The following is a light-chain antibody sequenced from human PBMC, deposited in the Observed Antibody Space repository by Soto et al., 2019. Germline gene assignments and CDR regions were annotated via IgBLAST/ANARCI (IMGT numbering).Light chain of an antibody. CDR3: FSYTVSATLV. V-gene: IGLV2-14*01. CDR2: EVR. CDR1: TNDIGGYNY. Sequence: QSALTQPASVSGSRGQSITISCSGTTNDIGGYNYVSWYQHHPGKVPKVIIYEVRNRPSGVSNRFSGSKSGNTASLTISGLQAEDEADYYCFSYTVSATLVFGGGTKLTVL. J-gene: IGLJ3*02.